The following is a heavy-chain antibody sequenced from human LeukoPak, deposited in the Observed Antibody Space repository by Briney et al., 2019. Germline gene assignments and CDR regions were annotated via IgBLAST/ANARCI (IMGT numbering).Heavy chain of an antibody. D-gene: IGHD3-10*01. CDR1: GYTFTSYG. CDR2: INPNSGGT. J-gene: IGHJ4*02. CDR3: ARDARGGFIDY. V-gene: IGHV1-2*02. Sequence: GASVKVSCKASGYTFTSYGISWVRQAPGQGLEWMGWINPNSGGTNYAQKFQGRVTMTRDTSISTAYMELSRLRSDDTAVYYCARDARGGFIDYWGQGTLVTVSS.